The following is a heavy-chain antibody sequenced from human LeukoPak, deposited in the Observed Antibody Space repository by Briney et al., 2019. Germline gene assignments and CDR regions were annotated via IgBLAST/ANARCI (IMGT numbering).Heavy chain of an antibody. V-gene: IGHV4-59*01. CDR3: ARDLGVMVRAFDI. D-gene: IGHD5-18*01. J-gene: IGHJ3*02. CDR2: IYYSAST. CDR1: GGSISSYY. Sequence: SSETLSLTCTVSGGSISSYYWSWIRQPPGKRLEWIGYIYYSASTSYNPSLKSRVTISVDTSKNQISLKLNSVTAADTAVYYCARDLGVMVRAFDIWGQGTMVTVSS.